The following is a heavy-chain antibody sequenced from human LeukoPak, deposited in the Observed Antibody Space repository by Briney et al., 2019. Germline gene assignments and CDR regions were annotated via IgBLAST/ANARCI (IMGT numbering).Heavy chain of an antibody. J-gene: IGHJ4*02. V-gene: IGHV4-4*07. CDR3: ARGGSSWYSSAADDY. CDR1: GGSISSYY. D-gene: IGHD6-13*01. Sequence: PSETLSLTCTVSGGSISSYYWSWIRQPAGKGLEWIGRIYTSGSTNYNPSLKSRVTISVDTSKNQFSLKLSSVTAADTAVYYCARGGSSWYSSAADDYWGQGTLVTVSS. CDR2: IYTSGST.